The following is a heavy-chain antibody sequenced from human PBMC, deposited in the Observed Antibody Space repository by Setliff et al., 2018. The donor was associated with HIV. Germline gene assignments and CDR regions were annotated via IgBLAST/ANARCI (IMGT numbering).Heavy chain of an antibody. Sequence: LRLSCAASGFTFSSYAMSWVRKAPGKGLEWVSAISGSGGSTYYADSVKGRFTISRDNSKNTLYLQMNSLRAEDTAVYYCAKCLGAVAGICDYWGQGTLVTVSS. D-gene: IGHD6-19*01. CDR2: ISGSGGST. CDR1: GFTFSSYA. J-gene: IGHJ4*02. V-gene: IGHV3-23*01. CDR3: AKCLGAVAGICDY.